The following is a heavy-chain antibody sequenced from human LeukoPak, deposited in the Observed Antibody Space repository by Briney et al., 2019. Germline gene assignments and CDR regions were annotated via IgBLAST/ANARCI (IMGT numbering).Heavy chain of an antibody. D-gene: IGHD1-26*01. V-gene: IGHV3-53*01. J-gene: IGHJ4*02. CDR1: GFTVSSNY. Sequence: PGGSLRLSCAASGFTVSSNYMSWVRQAPGKGLEWVSVIYSGGSTYYADSVKGRFTISRDNFKNTLYLQMNSLRAEDTAVYYCARCIEWGTFDYWGQGTLVTVSS. CDR3: ARCIEWGTFDY. CDR2: IYSGGST.